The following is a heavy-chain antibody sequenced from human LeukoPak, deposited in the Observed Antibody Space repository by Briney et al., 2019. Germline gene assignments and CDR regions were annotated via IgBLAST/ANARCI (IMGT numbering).Heavy chain of an antibody. Sequence: GGSLRLSRAASGFTFSSYWMSWVRQAPGKGLEWVANIKQDGSEKYYVDSVKGRFTISRDNAKNSLYLQMNSLRSEDTAVYYCARAGPLYYYYYRDVWGKGTTVTVSS. CDR2: IKQDGSEK. J-gene: IGHJ6*03. CDR3: ARAGPLYYYYYRDV. V-gene: IGHV3-7*01. CDR1: GFTFSSYW. D-gene: IGHD1-14*01.